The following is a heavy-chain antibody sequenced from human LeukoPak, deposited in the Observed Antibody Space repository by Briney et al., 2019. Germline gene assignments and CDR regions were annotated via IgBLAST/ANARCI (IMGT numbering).Heavy chain of an antibody. V-gene: IGHV3-74*01. Sequence: PGGSLRLSCAASGFTFRSNWMHWVRQAPGKGLVWVARINPEGSRTSYADSVKGRFTTSRDNAKNTLYLQMNSLRAEDTAVYYCARAGSYCSSTSCYNWVDPWGQGTLVTVSS. J-gene: IGHJ5*02. D-gene: IGHD2-2*01. CDR2: INPEGSRT. CDR3: ARAGSYCSSTSCYNWVDP. CDR1: GFTFRSNW.